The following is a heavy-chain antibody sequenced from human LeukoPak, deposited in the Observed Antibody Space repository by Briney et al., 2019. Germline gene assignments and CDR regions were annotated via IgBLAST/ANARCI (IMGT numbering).Heavy chain of an antibody. CDR2: IDHSGST. CDR1: GYSLRSGYF. V-gene: IGHV4-38-2*02. CDR3: ARDVQYYYDGNNWFDP. D-gene: IGHD3-22*01. J-gene: IGHJ5*02. Sequence: TSETLSLTCTVSGYSLRSGYFWGWIRQPPGKGLEWIGSIDHSGSTYYNPSLKTRVTISVDTSNNQFSLKLSSVIAADTAVYFCARDVQYYYDGNNWFDPWGQGTLVTVSS.